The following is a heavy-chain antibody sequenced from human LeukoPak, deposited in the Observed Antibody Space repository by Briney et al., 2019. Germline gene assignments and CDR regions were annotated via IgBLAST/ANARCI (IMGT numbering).Heavy chain of an antibody. CDR1: GFTGFTFSSYA. J-gene: IGHJ3*02. CDR2: ISGSGGST. D-gene: IGHD3-22*01. CDR3: AKVRSTIVVVRDAFDI. V-gene: IGHV3-23*01. Sequence: PGGSLRLSCAASGFTGFTFSSYAMSWVRQAPGKGLEWVSAISGSGGSTYYADSVKGRFTISRDNSKNTLYLQMTSLRAEDTAVYYCAKVRSTIVVVRDAFDIWGQGTMVTVSS.